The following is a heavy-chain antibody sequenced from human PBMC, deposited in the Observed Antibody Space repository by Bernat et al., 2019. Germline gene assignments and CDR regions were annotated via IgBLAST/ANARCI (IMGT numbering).Heavy chain of an antibody. V-gene: IGHV3-48*01. J-gene: IGHJ5*02. CDR3: AKDLQLARDSLGGRFDP. D-gene: IGHD6-13*01. CDR2: ISGSSRTI. Sequence: EVQLVESGGGLVQPGGSLRLSCAASGFTFSTYSMNWVRQAPGKGLEWVSYISGSSRTIYYADSVKGRFTISRDNSKNTLYLQMNSLRAEDTAVYYCAKDLQLARDSLGGRFDPWGQGTLVTVSS. CDR1: GFTFSTYS.